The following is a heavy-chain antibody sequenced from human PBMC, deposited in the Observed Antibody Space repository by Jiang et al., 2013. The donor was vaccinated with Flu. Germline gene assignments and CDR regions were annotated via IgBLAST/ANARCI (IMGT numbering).Heavy chain of an antibody. J-gene: IGHJ4*02. D-gene: IGHD4-17*01. CDR1: GFIFDNAW. CDR3: TTNYGDYFWSSFDF. V-gene: IGHV3-15*07. CDR2: IKTKIDGGTA. Sequence: ASGFIFDNAWMHWVRQAPGKGLEWVGRIKTKIDGGTADYAAPVKGRFTVSRDDSKSTLYLEMNSLKTEDTAVYYCTTNYGDYFWSSFDFWGQGTLVTVSS.